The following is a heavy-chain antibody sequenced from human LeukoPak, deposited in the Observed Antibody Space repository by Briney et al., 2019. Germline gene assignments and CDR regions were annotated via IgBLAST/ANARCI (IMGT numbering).Heavy chain of an antibody. CDR1: GFTFSSYS. J-gene: IGHJ4*02. D-gene: IGHD3-22*01. Sequence: MSGGSLRLSCAASGFTFSSYSMNWVRQAPGKGLEWVSSISSSSSYIYYADSVKGRFTISRDNAKNSLYLQMNSLRAEDTAVYYCARDLVYYDSSGADYWGQGTLVTVSS. CDR3: ARDLVYYDSSGADY. V-gene: IGHV3-21*01. CDR2: ISSSSSYI.